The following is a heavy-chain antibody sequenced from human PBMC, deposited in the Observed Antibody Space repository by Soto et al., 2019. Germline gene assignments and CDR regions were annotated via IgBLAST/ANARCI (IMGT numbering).Heavy chain of an antibody. D-gene: IGHD3-9*01. V-gene: IGHV3-23*01. CDR3: AKDPGGYFDWLDYFDY. Sequence: GSLRLSCAASGFTFSSYAMSWVRQAPGKGLEWVSAISGSGGSTYYADSVKGRFTISRDNSKNTLYLQMNSLRAEDTAEYYCAKDPGGYFDWLDYFDYWGQGTLVTVS. CDR2: ISGSGGST. J-gene: IGHJ4*02. CDR1: GFTFSSYA.